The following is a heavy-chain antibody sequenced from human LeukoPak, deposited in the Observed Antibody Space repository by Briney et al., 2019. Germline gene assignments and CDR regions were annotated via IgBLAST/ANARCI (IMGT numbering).Heavy chain of an antibody. CDR3: ARVGTTLSYFDY. CDR2: SRSKANGYTT. J-gene: IGHJ4*02. CDR1: GFTFSEHY. Sequence: GGSLRLSCAASGFTFSEHYMDWVRQAPGKGLEWVGRSRSKANGYTTDYVASVKGRFTISRDDSKNSVYLQMNSLKTEDTAAYYCARVGTTLSYFDYWGQGTLVTVSS. D-gene: IGHD1-26*01. V-gene: IGHV3-72*01.